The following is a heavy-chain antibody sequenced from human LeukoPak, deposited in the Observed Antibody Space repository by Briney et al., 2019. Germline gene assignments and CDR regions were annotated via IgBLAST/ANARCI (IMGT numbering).Heavy chain of an antibody. V-gene: IGHV1-18*01. CDR3: ARGRDSSGWYWRYYYMDV. CDR2: ISAYNGNT. Sequence: ASVTVSFKASGYTFTIYGISWVRQAPGQGLEGMGWISAYNGNTNYAQKLQGRVTITTDTSTSTAYMELRSLRSEDTAVYYCARGRDSSGWYWRYYYMDVWGKGTTVTVSS. J-gene: IGHJ6*03. D-gene: IGHD6-19*01. CDR1: GYTFTIYG.